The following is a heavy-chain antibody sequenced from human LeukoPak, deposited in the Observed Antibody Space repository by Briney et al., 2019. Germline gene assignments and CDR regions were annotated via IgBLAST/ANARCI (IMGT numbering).Heavy chain of an antibody. D-gene: IGHD4-17*01. J-gene: IGHJ1*01. V-gene: IGHV4-39*01. Sequence: SETLSLTCTVSGGSISISSYYWGWIRQPPGKGLEWIGSIYYSGSTYYNPSLKSRVTISVDTSKNQFSLKLSSVTAADTAVYYCARQGGDYGSEYFQHWGQGTLVTVSS. CDR2: IYYSGST. CDR3: ARQGGDYGSEYFQH. CDR1: GGSISISSYY.